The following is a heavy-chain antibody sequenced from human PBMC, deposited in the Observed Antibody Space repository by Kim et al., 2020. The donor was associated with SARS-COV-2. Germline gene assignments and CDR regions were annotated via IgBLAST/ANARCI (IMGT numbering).Heavy chain of an antibody. V-gene: IGHV3-33*01. D-gene: IGHD5-18*01. J-gene: IGHJ4*02. CDR1: GFTFSSYG. Sequence: GGSLRLSCAASGFTFSSYGMHWVRQAPGKGLEWVAVIWYDGSNKYYADSVKGRFTISRDNSKNTLYLQMNSLRAEDTAVYYCARMGSRYSYGFDYWGQGTLVTVSS. CDR3: ARMGSRYSYGFDY. CDR2: IWYDGSNK.